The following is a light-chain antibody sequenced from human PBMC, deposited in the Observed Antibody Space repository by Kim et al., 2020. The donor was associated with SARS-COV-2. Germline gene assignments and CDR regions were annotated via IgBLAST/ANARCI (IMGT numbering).Light chain of an antibody. V-gene: IGKV3-20*01. CDR1: KIVNSNY. J-gene: IGKJ1*01. CDR3: QQYGSSPIT. Sequence: SPGERATLSCRASKIVNSNYLAWYQQKPGQAHRLLIYASSSRATGIPDRFSGSGSGTDFTLTISRLEAEDLAVYYCQQYGSSPITFGQGTKVNIK. CDR2: ASS.